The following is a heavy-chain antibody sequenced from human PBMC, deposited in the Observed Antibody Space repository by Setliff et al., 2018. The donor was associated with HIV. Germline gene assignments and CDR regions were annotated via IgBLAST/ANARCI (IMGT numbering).Heavy chain of an antibody. V-gene: IGHV1-2*02. J-gene: IGHJ5*02. CDR2: INPKSGDT. Sequence: ASVKVSCKASGYTFTGYYIHWVRQAPGQGLEWMGWINPKSGDTNYVQKFQGRVTITRDTSASTAYMELSSLRSEDTAVYYCARAPYYGSGLNWFDPWGQGTLVTVSS. D-gene: IGHD3-10*01. CDR1: GYTFTGYY. CDR3: ARAPYYGSGLNWFDP.